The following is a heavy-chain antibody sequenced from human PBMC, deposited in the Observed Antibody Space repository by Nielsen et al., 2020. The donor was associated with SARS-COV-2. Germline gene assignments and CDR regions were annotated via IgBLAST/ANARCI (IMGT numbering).Heavy chain of an antibody. CDR1: GYSFTSYW. D-gene: IGHD3-16*01. CDR2: IYPGDSDN. Sequence: GESLKISCKGSGYSFTSYWIHWVRQMPGKGLEWVGIIYPGDSDNRYSPSFQGQVTISADKSISTAYLQWSSLKASDTAMYYCARQLGDDAYGDWYFDLWGRGTLVTVSS. CDR3: ARQLGDDAYGDWYFDL. J-gene: IGHJ2*01. V-gene: IGHV5-51*01.